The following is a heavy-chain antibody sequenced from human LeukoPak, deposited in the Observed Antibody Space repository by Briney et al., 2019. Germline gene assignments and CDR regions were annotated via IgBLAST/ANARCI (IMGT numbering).Heavy chain of an antibody. J-gene: IGHJ4*02. CDR2: INHSGST. Sequence: PSETLSLTCAVYGGSFSGYYWGWIRQPPGKGLEWIGEINHSGSTNYNPSLKSRVTISVDTSKNQFSLKLSSVTAADTAVYYCARGFPEMATIGYDYWGQGTLVTVSS. CDR3: ARGFPEMATIGYDY. V-gene: IGHV4-34*01. D-gene: IGHD5-24*01. CDR1: GGSFSGYY.